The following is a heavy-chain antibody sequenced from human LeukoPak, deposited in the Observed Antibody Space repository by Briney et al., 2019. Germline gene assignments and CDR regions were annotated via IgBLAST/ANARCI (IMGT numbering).Heavy chain of an antibody. V-gene: IGHV3-21*01. CDR3: ARASLRAAAGTLNY. J-gene: IGHJ4*02. CDR2: ISSSSSYI. Sequence: GGSLRLSCAASGFTFSSYSMDWVRQAPGKGLEWVSSISSSSSYIYYADSVKGRFTISRDNAKNSLYLQMNSLRAEDTAVYYCARASLRAAAGTLNYWGQGTLVTVSS. D-gene: IGHD6-13*01. CDR1: GFTFSSYS.